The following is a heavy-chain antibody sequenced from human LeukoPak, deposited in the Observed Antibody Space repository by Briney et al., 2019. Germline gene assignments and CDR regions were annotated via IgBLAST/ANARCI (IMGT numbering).Heavy chain of an antibody. CDR3: ARGQLRFLEWLSFNWFDP. CDR2: IYTSGST. V-gene: IGHV4-61*02. CDR1: GGSISSGSYY. J-gene: IGHJ5*02. D-gene: IGHD3-3*01. Sequence: SETLSLTCTVSGGSISSGSYYWSWIRQPAGKGLEWIGRIYTSGSTNYNPSLKSRVTKSVDTSKNQFSLKLSSVTAADTAVYYCARGQLRFLEWLSFNWFDPWGQGTLVTVSS.